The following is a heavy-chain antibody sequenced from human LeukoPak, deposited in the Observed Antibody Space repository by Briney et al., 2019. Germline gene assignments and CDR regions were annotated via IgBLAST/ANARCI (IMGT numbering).Heavy chain of an antibody. CDR1: GFTFSSYG. J-gene: IGHJ4*02. V-gene: IGHV3-30*18. D-gene: IGHD2-15*01. Sequence: GGSLRLSCAASGFTFSSYGMHWVRQAPGKGLEWVAVISYDGSNKYYADSVKDRFTISRDNSKNTLYLQMNSLRAGDAAVYYCAKAPVTTCSGAYCYPFDYWSQGTLVTVSS. CDR3: AKAPVTTCSGAYCYPFDY. CDR2: ISYDGSNK.